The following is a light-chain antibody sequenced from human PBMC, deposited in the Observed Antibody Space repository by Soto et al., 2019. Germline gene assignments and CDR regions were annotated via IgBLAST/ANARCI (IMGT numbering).Light chain of an antibody. CDR1: RDIRNV. CDR2: GAS. Sequence: AIQLTQSPSSLSASVGDRVTISCRASRDIRNVLAWYQHAPGKDPKCLIYGASTLQSGVPSRFSGRKVGTQFILTIDSLQPEDFATYYCQQVKSYTRTFGGGTKVDIK. CDR3: QQVKSYTRT. V-gene: IGKV1-6*01. J-gene: IGKJ4*01.